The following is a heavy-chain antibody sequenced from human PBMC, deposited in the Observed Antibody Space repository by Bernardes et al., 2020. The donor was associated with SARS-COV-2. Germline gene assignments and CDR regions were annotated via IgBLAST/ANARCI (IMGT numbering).Heavy chain of an antibody. D-gene: IGHD1-7*01. J-gene: IGHJ4*02. CDR2: ITGSTGPT. CDR1: GFTFRSRA. CDR3: AKDTTGTTLDY. V-gene: IGHV3-23*01. Sequence: GGSLRLSCADSGFTFRSRAMSWVRQAPGKGLEWVSVITGSTGPTYYADSVQGRFTISRDNSKNTVYLQMNSLRVEDTAVYFCAKDTTGTTLDYWGQGTLVTVSS.